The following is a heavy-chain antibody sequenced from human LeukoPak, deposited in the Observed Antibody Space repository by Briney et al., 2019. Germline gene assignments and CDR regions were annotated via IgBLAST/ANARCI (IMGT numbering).Heavy chain of an antibody. D-gene: IGHD3-10*01. CDR3: ARDNPASGSYHPFDY. CDR2: ISQDGRNK. Sequence: GGSLRLSCAVSGFTFSSYGMHWVREAPGKGLEWVAVISQDGRNKYYADSVKGRFTISRDYSHNTLYMQMISLRGEDTAVYYCARDNPASGSYHPFDYWGQGTLVTVSS. J-gene: IGHJ4*02. CDR1: GFTFSSYG. V-gene: IGHV3-30*03.